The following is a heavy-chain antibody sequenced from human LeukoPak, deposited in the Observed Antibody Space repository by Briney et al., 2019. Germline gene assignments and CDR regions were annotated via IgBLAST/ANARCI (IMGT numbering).Heavy chain of an antibody. D-gene: IGHD2-21*02. CDR1: GFAFNGYT. J-gene: IGHJ4*02. CDR2: VSSDGSKT. Sequence: PGGSLRLSCAVSGFAFNGYTMHWVRQAPGKGLEWVAVVSSDGSKTHHADSVTGRFTVSRDNSGSTLFLQMNSLRAEDTAPYYCARGLPFATNVFDCWGQGTLVSVSS. CDR3: ARGLPFATNVFDC. V-gene: IGHV3-30*16.